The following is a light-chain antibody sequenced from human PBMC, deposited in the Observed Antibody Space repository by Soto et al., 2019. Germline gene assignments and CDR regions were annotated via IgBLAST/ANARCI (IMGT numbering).Light chain of an antibody. J-gene: IGKJ1*01. CDR1: QSISSY. CDR3: QQSYSTTWT. CDR2: AAS. V-gene: IGKV1-39*01. Sequence: DLQMTQSPSSLSASVGDRVTIGCRASQSISSYLNWYQQKPGKAPRLLIYAASTLQKGVPSRFSGGASGKDFTLTISSLQPEDFATYSCQQSYSTTWTFGQGTKVDI.